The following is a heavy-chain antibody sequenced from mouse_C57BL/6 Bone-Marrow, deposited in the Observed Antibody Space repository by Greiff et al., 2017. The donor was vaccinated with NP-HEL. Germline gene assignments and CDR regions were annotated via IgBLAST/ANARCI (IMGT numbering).Heavy chain of an antibody. Sequence: VQLQQSGPELVKPGASVKIPCKASGYTFTDYNMDWVKQSHGKSLEWIGDINPNNGGTSYNQKFKGKATLTVDKSSSTAYMELRSLTSEDTAVYYCARRSTGTDFDYWGQGTTLTVSS. V-gene: IGHV1-18*01. CDR3: ARRSTGTDFDY. J-gene: IGHJ2*01. CDR2: INPNNGGT. CDR1: GYTFTDYN. D-gene: IGHD4-1*02.